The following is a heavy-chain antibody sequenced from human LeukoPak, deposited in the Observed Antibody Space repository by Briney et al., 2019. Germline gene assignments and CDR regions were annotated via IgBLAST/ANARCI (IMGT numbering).Heavy chain of an antibody. J-gene: IGHJ5*02. D-gene: IGHD6-13*01. V-gene: IGHV1-18*01. CDR1: GYTFTSYG. CDR2: ISAYNGNT. CDR3: AREKRAAADLNWFDP. Sequence: ASVKVSCKASGYTFTSYGISWVRQAPGQGLEWMGWISAYNGNTNYAQKLQGRVTMTTDTSTSTAYMELRSLRSDDTAAYYCAREKRAAADLNWFDPWGQGTLVTVSS.